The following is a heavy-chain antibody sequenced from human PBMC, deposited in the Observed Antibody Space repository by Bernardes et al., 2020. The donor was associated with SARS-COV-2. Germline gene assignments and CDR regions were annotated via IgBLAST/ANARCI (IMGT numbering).Heavy chain of an antibody. CDR2: ISGSGGST. CDR1: GFTFSSYA. CDR3: VKDHLTIFGVVNYYMDV. J-gene: IGHJ6*03. V-gene: IGHV3-23*01. D-gene: IGHD3-3*01. Sequence: GGSLRLSCAASGFTFSSYAMTWVRQAPGKGLEWVSAISGSGGSTYYADSVKGWFTISRDNSKNTLYLQMNSLRAEDTAIYYCVKDHLTIFGVVNYYMDVWGKGTTVTVSS.